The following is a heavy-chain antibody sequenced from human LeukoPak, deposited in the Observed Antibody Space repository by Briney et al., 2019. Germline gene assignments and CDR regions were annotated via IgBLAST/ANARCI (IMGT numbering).Heavy chain of an antibody. CDR2: ISSRSSTI. Sequence: GGSLRLSCAASGFTFSSYSMNWVRQAPGKGLEWVSYISSRSSTIYYADSVKGRSTISRDNAKNSLYLQMNSLRDEDTAVYYCARDGEESYNYYYMDVWGKGTTVTVSS. CDR1: GFTFSSYS. CDR3: ARDGEESYNYYYMDV. J-gene: IGHJ6*03. D-gene: IGHD3-10*01. V-gene: IGHV3-48*02.